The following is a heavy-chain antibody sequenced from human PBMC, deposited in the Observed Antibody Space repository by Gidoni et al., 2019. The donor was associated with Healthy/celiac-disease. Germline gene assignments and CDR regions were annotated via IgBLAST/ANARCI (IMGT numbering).Heavy chain of an antibody. V-gene: IGHV3-53*01. CDR3: ARDKMGSSDYYGIDV. Sequence: EVQLVEYGGGLLQPGGSLRLSCAASGFTVSSNYMSWVRQAPGKGLEWVSVIYSGGSTYYADSVKGRFTISIDNSKNTLYLQMNSLRAEDTAVYYCARDKMGSSDYYGIDVWGQGTTVTVSS. CDR2: IYSGGST. CDR1: GFTVSSNY. J-gene: IGHJ6*02. D-gene: IGHD6-6*01.